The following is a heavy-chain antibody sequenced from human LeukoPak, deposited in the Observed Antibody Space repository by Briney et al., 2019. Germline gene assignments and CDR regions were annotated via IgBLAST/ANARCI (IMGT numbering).Heavy chain of an antibody. V-gene: IGHV3-7*03. Sequence: GGSLRLSCAASGFTFSSYWMSWVRQAPGKGLEWVANIKQDGSEKYYVDSVKGRFTISRDNAKNSLYLQMNSLRAEDTAVYYCARVGRAEGYCSSTSCYEDLYWGQGTLVTVSS. J-gene: IGHJ4*02. CDR1: GFTFSSYW. D-gene: IGHD2-2*01. CDR3: ARVGRAEGYCSSTSCYEDLY. CDR2: IKQDGSEK.